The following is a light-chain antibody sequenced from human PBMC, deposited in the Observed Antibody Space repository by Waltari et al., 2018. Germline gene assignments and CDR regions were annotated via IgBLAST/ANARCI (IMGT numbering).Light chain of an antibody. V-gene: IGLV2-23*02. J-gene: IGLJ1*01. CDR2: EVS. CDR3: CSYAGSSTYV. CDR1: NSDVGRYKL. Sequence: QSALTQPASVSGSPGQSITISCTGTNSDVGRYKLVSWYQQHPGKAPKLMIYEVSERPSGVSNRFSGSKSGNTASLTISGLQAEDEADYYCCSYAGSSTYVFGTGTNVTVL.